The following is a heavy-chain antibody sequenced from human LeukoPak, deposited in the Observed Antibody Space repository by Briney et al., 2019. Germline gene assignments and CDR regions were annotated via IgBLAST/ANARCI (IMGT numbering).Heavy chain of an antibody. CDR1: GGSISSYY. J-gene: IGHJ4*02. Sequence: SETLSLTCTVSGGSISSYYWSWIRQPPGKGLEWIGYIYYSGSTNYNPSLKSRVTISVDTSKNQFSLKLSSVTAADTAVYCCARVPLSSGWYFDYWGQGTLVTVSS. V-gene: IGHV4-59*01. D-gene: IGHD6-19*01. CDR3: ARVPLSSGWYFDY. CDR2: IYYSGST.